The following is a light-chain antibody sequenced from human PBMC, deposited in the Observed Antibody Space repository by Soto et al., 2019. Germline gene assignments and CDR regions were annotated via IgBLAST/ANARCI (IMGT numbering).Light chain of an antibody. Sequence: ETVITQSPATLSVSPGEGATLACRASESVSNKLAWYQQKPGQAPRLLIYGASTRATDIPARFSGSGSGTEFTLTISSLQSEDFAVYYCQQYNNWPPLYTFGQGTKLEIK. V-gene: IGKV3-15*01. J-gene: IGKJ2*01. CDR2: GAS. CDR3: QQYNNWPPLYT. CDR1: ESVSNK.